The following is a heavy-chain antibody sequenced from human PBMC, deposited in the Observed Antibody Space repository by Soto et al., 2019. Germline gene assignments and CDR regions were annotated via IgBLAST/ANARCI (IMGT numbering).Heavy chain of an antibody. D-gene: IGHD5-18*01. V-gene: IGHV1-18*01. Sequence: ASVKVSCKASGYTFTSYGISWVRQAPGQGLEWMGWISAYNGNTNYAQKLQGRVTMTTDTSTSTAYMELRSLRSDDTAVYYCAMAAVDTAMSYYYGMDVWGQGTTVTVSS. CDR2: ISAYNGNT. CDR1: GYTFTSYG. CDR3: AMAAVDTAMSYYYGMDV. J-gene: IGHJ6*02.